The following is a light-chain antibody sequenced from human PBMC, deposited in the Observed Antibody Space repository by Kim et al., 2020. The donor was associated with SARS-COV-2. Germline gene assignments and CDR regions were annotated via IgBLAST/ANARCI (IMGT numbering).Light chain of an antibody. Sequence: DIVMTQSPLSLPVTPGEPASVSCRSSQRLLNGNRYNSLDWYVQKPGQSPQLLIYLGSNRASGVPDRFSGSGSGTEFTLKISRVEAEDVGIYYCMQTIQTPLTFGGGTKLEIK. V-gene: IGKV2-28*01. CDR3: MQTIQTPLT. J-gene: IGKJ4*01. CDR2: LGS. CDR1: QRLLNGNRYNS.